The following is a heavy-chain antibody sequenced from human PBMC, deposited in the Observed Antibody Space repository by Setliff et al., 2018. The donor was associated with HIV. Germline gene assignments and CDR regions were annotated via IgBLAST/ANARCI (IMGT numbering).Heavy chain of an antibody. J-gene: IGHJ3*02. D-gene: IGHD2-8*01. Sequence: GASVKVSCKASGYTFTGYYVHWVRQAPGQGLEWMGRIIPNSGGTSYAQKFQGRVTMTRDTSISTAYMELTRLRSDDTAVYYCATKLYCTNGVCLDAFDIWGQGTMVTVSS. CDR2: IIPNSGGT. CDR1: GYTFTGYY. CDR3: ATKLYCTNGVCLDAFDI. V-gene: IGHV1-2*06.